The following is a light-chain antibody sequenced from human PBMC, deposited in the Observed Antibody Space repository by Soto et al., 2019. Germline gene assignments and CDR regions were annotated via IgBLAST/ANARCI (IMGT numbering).Light chain of an antibody. Sequence: DIQMTQSPSTLSGSVGDRVTITCRASQTISSWLAWYQQKPGKAPKLLIYKASTLKSGVPSRFSGSGSGTEFTLTISSLQPDDFATYYCQQYNSYPEAFGQGTKV. CDR3: QQYNSYPEA. CDR2: KAS. J-gene: IGKJ1*01. CDR1: QTISSW. V-gene: IGKV1-5*03.